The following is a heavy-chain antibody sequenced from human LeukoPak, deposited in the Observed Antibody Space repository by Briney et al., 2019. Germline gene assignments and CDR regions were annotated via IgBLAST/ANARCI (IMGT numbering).Heavy chain of an antibody. V-gene: IGHV1-46*01. CDR1: GGTFSSYA. D-gene: IGHD3-22*01. Sequence: ASVKVSCKASGGTFSSYAISWVRQAPGQGLEWMGIINPSGGSTSYAQKFQGRVTMTRDTSTSTVYMELSSLRSEDTAVYYCASRSYDSSGYLTNQLDYWGQGTLVTVSS. CDR3: ASRSYDSSGYLTNQLDY. J-gene: IGHJ4*02. CDR2: INPSGGST.